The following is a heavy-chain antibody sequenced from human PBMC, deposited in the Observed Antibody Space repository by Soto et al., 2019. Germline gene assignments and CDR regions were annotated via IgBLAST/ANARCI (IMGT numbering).Heavy chain of an antibody. J-gene: IGHJ3*01. D-gene: IGHD6-19*01. CDR1: GFTFSPYS. CDR2: IDSSSGSI. Sequence: EEQLVESGGGLVQPGGSLRLSCAASGFTFSPYSLSWVRQAPGKGLEWVSYIDSSSGSIYYADSVKGRFTISRDNAKKSLWLQMNRLGDEDTAMYYCVRDRMWEQWLGPHDAFEVWGQGTMVTVSS. V-gene: IGHV3-48*02. CDR3: VRDRMWEQWLGPHDAFEV.